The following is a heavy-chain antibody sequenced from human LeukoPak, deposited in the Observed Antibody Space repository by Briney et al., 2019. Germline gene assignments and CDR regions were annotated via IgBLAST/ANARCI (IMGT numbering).Heavy chain of an antibody. V-gene: IGHV3-30-3*01. Sequence: GGSLRLSCAASGFTFSSYAMHWVRQAPGKGLEWVAVISYDGSNKYYADSVKGRFTISRDNSKNTLYLQMNSLRAEDTAVYYCARDLRNLVVPAAIAYFDYWGQGTLVTVSS. CDR3: ARDLRNLVVPAAIAYFDY. D-gene: IGHD2-2*02. CDR2: ISYDGSNK. CDR1: GFTFSSYA. J-gene: IGHJ4*02.